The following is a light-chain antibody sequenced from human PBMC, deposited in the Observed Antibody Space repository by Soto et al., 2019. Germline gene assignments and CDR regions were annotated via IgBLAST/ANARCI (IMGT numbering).Light chain of an antibody. CDR3: QQYDSSPRT. V-gene: IGKV3-20*01. Sequence: EIVLTQSPGTLSLSPVERATLSGRASQSVSTRSLAWYQQKPGQAPRLLISGASSRAADIPDRFSGSGSGTDFTLTINRLEPEDFAVYYCQQYDSSPRTFGQGTKVDIK. J-gene: IGKJ1*01. CDR2: GAS. CDR1: QSVSTRS.